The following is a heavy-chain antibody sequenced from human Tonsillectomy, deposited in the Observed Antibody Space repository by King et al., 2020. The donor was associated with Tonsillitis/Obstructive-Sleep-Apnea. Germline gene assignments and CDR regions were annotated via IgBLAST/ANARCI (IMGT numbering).Heavy chain of an antibody. D-gene: IGHD5-18*01. J-gene: IGHJ4*02. V-gene: IGHV3-7*03. CDR2: IKQDGREK. CDR1: GFTFSSYW. Sequence: VQLVESGGGLVQPGGSLRLSCAASGFTFSSYWMSWVRQAPGKGLEWVANIKQDGREKYYVDSVKGRFTISRDNAKNSLYLQMNSLRAEDTAVYYCARTLGTTAMAFYFDYWGQGTLVTVSS. CDR3: ARTLGTTAMAFYFDY.